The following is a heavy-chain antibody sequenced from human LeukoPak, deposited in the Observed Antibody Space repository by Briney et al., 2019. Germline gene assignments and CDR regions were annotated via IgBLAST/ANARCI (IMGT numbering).Heavy chain of an antibody. V-gene: IGHV1-46*01. CDR1: GYTFTSYY. CDR2: INHSGGST. Sequence: GASVKVSCKASGYTFTSYYMHWVRQAPGQGLEWMGIINHSGGSTSYAQKFQGRVTMTRDTSTSTVYMELSSLRSEDTAVYYCARAYGSGSYYRPSAGGGYWGQGTLVTVSS. J-gene: IGHJ4*02. CDR3: ARAYGSGSYYRPSAGGGY. D-gene: IGHD3-10*01.